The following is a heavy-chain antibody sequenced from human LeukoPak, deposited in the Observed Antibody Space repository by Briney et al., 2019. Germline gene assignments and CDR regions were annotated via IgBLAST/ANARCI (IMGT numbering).Heavy chain of an antibody. V-gene: IGHV3-7*01. CDR3: EAEAHTTGSDSDY. CDR1: GFTFSSYW. CDR2: IKQDGSEK. Sequence: GGSLRLSCAASGFTFSSYWMSWVRQAPGKGLEWVANIKQDGSEKYYVDSVKGRFTISRDNAKNTLYLQMDSLRPEDTAVYYCEAEAHTTGSDSDYWGQETLVTVSS. D-gene: IGHD6-19*01. J-gene: IGHJ4*02.